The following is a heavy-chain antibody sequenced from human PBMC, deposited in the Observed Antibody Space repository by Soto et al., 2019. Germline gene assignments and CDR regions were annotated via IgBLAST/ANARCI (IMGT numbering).Heavy chain of an antibody. CDR3: ARDQDIVATMNWFDP. CDR2: ISAYNGNT. Sequence: ASVKVSCKASGYTFTSYGISWVRQAPGQGLEWMGWISAYNGNTNYAQKLQGRVTMTTDTSTSTAYMELRSLRSDDTAVYYCARDQDIVATMNWFDPWGQGTLVTVSS. V-gene: IGHV1-18*01. J-gene: IGHJ5*02. D-gene: IGHD5-12*01. CDR1: GYTFTSYG.